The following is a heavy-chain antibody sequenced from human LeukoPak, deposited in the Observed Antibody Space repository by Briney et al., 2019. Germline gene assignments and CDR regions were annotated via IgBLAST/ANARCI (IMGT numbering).Heavy chain of an antibody. J-gene: IGHJ5*02. Sequence: SETLSLTCAVSGGSISSYYWSWIRQPAGTALEWIGRIYTSGTITYNPSLKSRVTMSVDTSKNQFSLKLSSVTAADTAVYYCARDSGTTGEVKFDPWGQGTLVTVSS. CDR1: GGSISSYY. CDR2: IYTSGTI. D-gene: IGHD3-10*01. CDR3: ARDSGTTGEVKFDP. V-gene: IGHV4-4*07.